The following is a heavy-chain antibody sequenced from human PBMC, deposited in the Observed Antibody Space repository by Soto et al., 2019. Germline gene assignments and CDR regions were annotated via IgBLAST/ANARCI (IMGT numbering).Heavy chain of an antibody. J-gene: IGHJ5*02. Sequence: QTLSLTGCLTGDTLYSNSAAWNWIRQSPSRGLEWLGRTYYRSKWYNDYAVSVKSRITINPDTSKKQFSLQLNSATPEDTAVYYCARGAAMVQSNWFDPWGQGTLVTASS. CDR3: ARGAAMVQSNWFDP. D-gene: IGHD5-18*01. CDR1: GDTLYSNSAA. CDR2: TYYRSKWYN. V-gene: IGHV6-1*01.